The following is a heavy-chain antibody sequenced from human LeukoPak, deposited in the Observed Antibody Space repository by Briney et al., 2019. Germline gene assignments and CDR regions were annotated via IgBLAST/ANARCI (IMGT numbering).Heavy chain of an antibody. CDR1: GFTFSDYY. CDR3: AKTGIAVAGTCFDY. J-gene: IGHJ4*02. Sequence: GGSLRLSCAASGFTFSDYYMSWIRQAPGKGLEWVSYISSSSSTIYYADSVKGRFTISRDNAKNSLYLQMNSLRDEDTAVYYCAKTGIAVAGTCFDYWGQGTLVTVSS. CDR2: ISSSSSTI. V-gene: IGHV3-11*04. D-gene: IGHD6-19*01.